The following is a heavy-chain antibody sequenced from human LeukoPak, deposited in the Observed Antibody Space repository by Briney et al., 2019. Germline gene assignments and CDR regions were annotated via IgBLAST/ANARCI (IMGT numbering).Heavy chain of an antibody. CDR1: GGSFSGYY. CDR3: ARDRADYYDSSVHAFDI. V-gene: IGHV4-34*01. J-gene: IGHJ3*02. CDR2: INHSGST. Sequence: PSETLSLTCAVYGGSFSGYYWSWIRQPPGKGLEWIGEINHSGSTNYNPSLKSRVTISVDTSKNQFSLKLSSVTAADTAVYYCARDRADYYDSSVHAFDIWGQGTMVTVSS. D-gene: IGHD3-22*01.